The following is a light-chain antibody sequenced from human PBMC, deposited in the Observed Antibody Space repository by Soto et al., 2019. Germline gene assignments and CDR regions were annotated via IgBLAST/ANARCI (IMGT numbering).Light chain of an antibody. CDR1: QSVSSN. V-gene: IGKV3-15*01. CDR2: GAS. CDR3: LQYNNWPRT. J-gene: IGKJ1*01. Sequence: EIVMTQSPATLSVSPGERATLSCRASQSVSSNLAWYQQKPGQAPRLLIYGASTTATGIPARFSGSGSGTEFTLTISSLQSEDFAVYYCLQYNNWPRTFGHGTKVEIK.